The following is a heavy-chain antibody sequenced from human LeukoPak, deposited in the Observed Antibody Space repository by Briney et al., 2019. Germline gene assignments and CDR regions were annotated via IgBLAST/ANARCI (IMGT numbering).Heavy chain of an antibody. D-gene: IGHD5-18*01. J-gene: IGHJ4*02. CDR2: IKQDGSAK. V-gene: IGHV3-7*05. Sequence: GGSLRLSCAVSGFTFSTYWMSWVRQAPGKGLEWVANIKQDGSAKFYVDSVKGRFTISRDNAKNSLYLQMNSLRAEDTAVYYCARVKSDTAVDDYWGQGTLVTVSS. CDR1: GFTFSTYW. CDR3: ARVKSDTAVDDY.